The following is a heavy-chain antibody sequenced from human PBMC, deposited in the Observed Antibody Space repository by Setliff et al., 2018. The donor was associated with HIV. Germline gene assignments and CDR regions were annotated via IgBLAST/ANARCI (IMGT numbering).Heavy chain of an antibody. V-gene: IGHV4-38-2*02. Sequence: TLSLTCAVSGYSISSGYYWGWIRQPPGKGLEWIGSIYHSGSTYYNPSLKSRVTISVDTSKNQFSLKLSSVTAADTAVYYCARDPGGIVATIPDYWGQGTLVTVSS. D-gene: IGHD5-12*01. CDR3: ARDPGGIVATIPDY. CDR1: GYSISSGYY. J-gene: IGHJ4*02. CDR2: IYHSGST.